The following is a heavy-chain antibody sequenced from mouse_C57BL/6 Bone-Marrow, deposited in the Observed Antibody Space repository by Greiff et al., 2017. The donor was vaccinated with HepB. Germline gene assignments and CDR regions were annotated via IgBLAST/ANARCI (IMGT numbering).Heavy chain of an antibody. CDR1: GFTFSDYY. CDR2: ISNGGGST. D-gene: IGHD1-1*02. J-gene: IGHJ4*01. CDR3: ARHGGYYAMDY. Sequence: EVQRVESGGGLVQPGGSLKLSCAASGFTFSDYYMYWVRQTPEKRLEWVAYISNGGGSTYYPDTVKGRFTISRDNAKNTLYLQMSRLKSEDTAMYYCARHGGYYAMDYWGQGTSVTVSS. V-gene: IGHV5-12*01.